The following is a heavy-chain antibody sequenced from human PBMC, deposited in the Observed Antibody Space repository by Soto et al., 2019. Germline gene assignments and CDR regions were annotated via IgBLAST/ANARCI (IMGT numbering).Heavy chain of an antibody. CDR1: GGTFSSYA. J-gene: IGHJ6*02. D-gene: IGHD2-21*01. Sequence: QVQLVQSGAEVKKPGSSVKVSCKASGGTFSSYAISWVRQAPGQGLEWMGGIIPIFGTANYAQKFQGRVTITADESTSTAYMELSSLRSEDTAVYYCARGNIVVVERYYYYYGMDVWGQGTTVTVSS. CDR3: ARGNIVVVERYYYYYGMDV. V-gene: IGHV1-69*01. CDR2: IIPIFGTA.